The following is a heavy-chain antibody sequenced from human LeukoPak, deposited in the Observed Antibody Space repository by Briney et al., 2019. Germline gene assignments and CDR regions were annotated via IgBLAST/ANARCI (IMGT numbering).Heavy chain of an antibody. D-gene: IGHD6-19*01. V-gene: IGHV5-51*01. CDR1: GYSFTSYW. Sequence: GESLKISCKGSGYSFTSYWIGWVRQMPGKGLEWMGIIYPGDSDTRYSPSFQGQVTISADKSISTAYLQLSSLKASDTAMYYCARPAGVAVAGSYNWFDTWGPGELVTVSS. J-gene: IGHJ5*02. CDR3: ARPAGVAVAGSYNWFDT. CDR2: IYPGDSDT.